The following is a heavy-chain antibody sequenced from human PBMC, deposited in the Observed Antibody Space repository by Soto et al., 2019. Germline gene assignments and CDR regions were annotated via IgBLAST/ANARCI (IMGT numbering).Heavy chain of an antibody. CDR2: INHSGST. V-gene: IGHV4-34*01. J-gene: IGHJ4*02. CDR1: GGSFSGYY. Sequence: PSETLSLTCAVYGGSFSGYYWSWIRQPPGKGLEWIGEINHSGSTNYNPPLKSRVTISVDTSKNQFSLKLSSVTAADTAVYYCARVYGDRTYDYWGQGTLVTVSS. CDR3: ARVYGDRTYDY. D-gene: IGHD4-17*01.